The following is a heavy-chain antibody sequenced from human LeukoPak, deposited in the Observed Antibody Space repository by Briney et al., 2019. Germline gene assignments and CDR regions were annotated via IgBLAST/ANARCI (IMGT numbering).Heavy chain of an antibody. CDR2: IYSSGRT. CDR1: GGSLSSFY. CDR3: ARVLGWAGFDY. D-gene: IGHD6-19*01. V-gene: IGHV4-4*07. J-gene: IGHJ4*02. Sequence: SETLSVTCTVSGGSLSSFYWSWFRQPAGKGLEWIGRIYSSGRTNYNPSLKSRLTMSVDTSKNQFSLRLTSVTAADTAVYYCARVLGWAGFDYWGQGTLVT.